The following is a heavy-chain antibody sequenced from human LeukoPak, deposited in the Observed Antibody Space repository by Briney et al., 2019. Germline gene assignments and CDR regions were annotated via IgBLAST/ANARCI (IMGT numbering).Heavy chain of an antibody. V-gene: IGHV1-2*04. Sequence: GASVKVSCKASGYTFTGYYMHWVRQAPGQGLEWMGWVNPNSGGTNYAQKFQGWVTMTRDTSIGTAYMELSRLRSDDTAVYYCAREGSIAAAGTLGYWGQGTLVTVSS. J-gene: IGHJ4*02. CDR3: AREGSIAAAGTLGY. D-gene: IGHD6-13*01. CDR1: GYTFTGYY. CDR2: VNPNSGGT.